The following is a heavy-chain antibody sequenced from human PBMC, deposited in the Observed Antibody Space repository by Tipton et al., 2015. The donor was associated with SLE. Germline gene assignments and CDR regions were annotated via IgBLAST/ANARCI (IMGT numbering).Heavy chain of an antibody. CDR3: ARMGYYYYYMDV. V-gene: IGHV4-59*01. CDR1: GVSISSYY. CDR2: IYYSGST. Sequence: TLSLTCTVSGVSISSYYWSWIRQPPGKGLEWVGSIYYSGSTYYNPSLKSRVTISVDTSKNLFSLKLSSVTAADTAVYYCARMGYYYYYMDVWGKGTTVTVSS. J-gene: IGHJ6*03.